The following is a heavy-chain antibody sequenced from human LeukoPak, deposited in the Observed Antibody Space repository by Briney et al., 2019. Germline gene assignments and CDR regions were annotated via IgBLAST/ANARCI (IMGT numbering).Heavy chain of an antibody. Sequence: SETLSLTCTVSGGSISSSSYYWSWIRQPPGKRLEWIGYIYYSGSTNFNPSLKSRVTISVDTSKNQFSLKLNSVTAADTAVYYCARGAGGDYPFDYWGQGTLVTV. D-gene: IGHD4-17*01. CDR3: ARGAGGDYPFDY. V-gene: IGHV4-61*01. J-gene: IGHJ4*02. CDR1: GGSISSSSYY. CDR2: IYYSGST.